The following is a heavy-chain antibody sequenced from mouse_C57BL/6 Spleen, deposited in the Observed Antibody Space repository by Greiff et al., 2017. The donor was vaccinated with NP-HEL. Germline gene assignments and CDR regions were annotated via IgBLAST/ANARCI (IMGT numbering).Heavy chain of an antibody. J-gene: IGHJ3*01. CDR1: RYTFTDYY. Sequence: EVQLQQSGPELVKPGASVKISCKASRYTFTDYYMNWVKQSHGKSLEWIGDINPNNGGTSYNQKFKGKATLTVDKSSSTAYMELRSLTSEDSAVYYCARRGQLRPLFFAYWGQGTLVTVSA. CDR2: INPNNGGT. CDR3: ARRGQLRPLFFAY. D-gene: IGHD3-2*02. V-gene: IGHV1-26*01.